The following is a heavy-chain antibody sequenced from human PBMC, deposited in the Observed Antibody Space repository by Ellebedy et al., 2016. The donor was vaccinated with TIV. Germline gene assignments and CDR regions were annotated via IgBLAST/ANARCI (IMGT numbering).Heavy chain of an antibody. CDR2: IYSSGTT. CDR3: ASGGASSLPFDY. V-gene: IGHV4-4*07. J-gene: IGHJ4*02. D-gene: IGHD2-2*01. Sequence: MPSETLSLTCTVSGGSIISDYWSWIRQPAGKGLGWIGFIYSSGTTNYNPSLKSRVTMSVDTSKNQFSLKLDSVTAADTAVYYCASGGASSLPFDYWGQGTLTTVSS. CDR1: GGSIISDY.